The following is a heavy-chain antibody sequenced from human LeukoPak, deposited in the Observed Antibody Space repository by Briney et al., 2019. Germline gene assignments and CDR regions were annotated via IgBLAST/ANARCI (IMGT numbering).Heavy chain of an antibody. D-gene: IGHD3-22*01. CDR1: GGTFSSYA. V-gene: IGHV1-69*05. CDR2: IIPIFGTA. Sequence: SVKVTCKASGGTFSSYAISWVRQAPGQGLEWMGGIIPIFGTANYAQKFQGRVTITTDESTSTAYMELSSLRSEDTAVYYCARDRYYDSSGYNHDYWGQGTLVTVSS. CDR3: ARDRYYDSSGYNHDY. J-gene: IGHJ4*02.